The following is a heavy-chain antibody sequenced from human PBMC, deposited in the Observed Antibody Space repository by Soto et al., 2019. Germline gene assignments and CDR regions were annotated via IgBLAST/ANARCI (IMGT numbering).Heavy chain of an antibody. Sequence: PSETLSLTCTVSGGSISSYYWSWIRQPPGKGLEWIGYIYYTGSTNYNPSLKSRVTISVDTSKNQFSLKLSSVTAADTAVYYCAREAGYYDYYYYGMDVWGQGTTVTVS. J-gene: IGHJ6*02. CDR2: IYYTGST. CDR3: AREAGYYDYYYYGMDV. V-gene: IGHV4-59*12. CDR1: GGSISSYY. D-gene: IGHD3-9*01.